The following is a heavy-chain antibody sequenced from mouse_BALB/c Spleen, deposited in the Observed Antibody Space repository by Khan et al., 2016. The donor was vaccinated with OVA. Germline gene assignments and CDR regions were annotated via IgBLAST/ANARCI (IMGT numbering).Heavy chain of an antibody. J-gene: IGHJ4*01. CDR1: GYTFTSYW. CDR3: AASILFYYSRDY. D-gene: IGHD6-1*01. V-gene: IGHV1-7*01. Sequence: QVQLQQPGAELAKPGASVKMSCKASGYTFTSYWMHWVKQRPGQGLEWIGYINPSTGYTEYNQKFKDKATLTTDKSSSTSYMQLSSLTSEDSAVYYVAASILFYYSRDYWGQGTSVTVSS. CDR2: INPSTGYT.